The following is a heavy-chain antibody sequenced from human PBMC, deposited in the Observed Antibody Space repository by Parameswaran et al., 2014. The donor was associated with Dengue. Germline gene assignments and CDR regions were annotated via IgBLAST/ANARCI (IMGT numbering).Heavy chain of an antibody. J-gene: IGHJ6*03. D-gene: IGHD6-13*01. CDR3: ARRGPRAAGRNFYYYMDV. V-gene: IGHV4-30-4*01. CDR2: IYYSGST. Sequence: RWIRQPPGKGLEWIGYIYYSGSTYYNPSLKSRVTISVDTSKNQFSLKLSSVTAADTAVYYCARRGPRAAGRNFYYYMDVWGKRGHGHRLL.